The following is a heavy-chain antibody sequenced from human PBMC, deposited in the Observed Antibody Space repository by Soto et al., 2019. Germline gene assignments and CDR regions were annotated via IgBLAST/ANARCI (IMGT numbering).Heavy chain of an antibody. CDR2: IYYSGST. CDR1: GGSISSYY. Sequence: SETLSLTCTVSGGSISSYYWSWIRQPPGKGLEWIGYIYYSGSTNYNPSLKSRVTISVDTSKNQFSLKLSSVTAADTAVYYCARDSGSTYYDILTGYYHARYFDYWGQGTLVTVSS. D-gene: IGHD3-9*01. CDR3: ARDSGSTYYDILTGYYHARYFDY. V-gene: IGHV4-59*01. J-gene: IGHJ4*02.